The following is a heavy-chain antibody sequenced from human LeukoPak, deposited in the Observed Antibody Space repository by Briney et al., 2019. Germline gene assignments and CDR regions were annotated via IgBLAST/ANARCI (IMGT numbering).Heavy chain of an antibody. J-gene: IGHJ4*02. CDR2: INHSGST. V-gene: IGHV4-34*01. Sequence: SETLSLTCAVYGGSLSGYYWSWIRQPPGKGLEWIGEINHSGSTNYNPSLKSRVTISVDTSKNQFSLKLSSVTAADTAVYYCARRVDYWGQGTLVTVSS. CDR3: ARRVDY. CDR1: GGSLSGYY.